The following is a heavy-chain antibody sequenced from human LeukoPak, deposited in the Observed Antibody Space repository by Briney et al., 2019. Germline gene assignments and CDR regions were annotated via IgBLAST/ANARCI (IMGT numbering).Heavy chain of an antibody. V-gene: IGHV4-34*01. Sequence: SETLSLTCAVYGGSFSGYSWSWIRQPPAKGMEWIGEINRIGSTNYNPSLKSRVTISVQTSKNQFSLKLSSVTAADTAIYYCARESKGISGWPRLRETYYFDYWGQGTLVTASS. CDR1: GGSFSGYS. D-gene: IGHD6-19*01. CDR3: ARESKGISGWPRLRETYYFDY. J-gene: IGHJ4*02. CDR2: INRIGST.